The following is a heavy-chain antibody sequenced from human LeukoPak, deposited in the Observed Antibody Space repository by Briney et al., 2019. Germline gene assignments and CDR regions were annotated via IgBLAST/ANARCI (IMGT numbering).Heavy chain of an antibody. CDR2: IRDKANSHTT. D-gene: IGHD2-2*01. V-gene: IGHV3-72*01. CDR3: ARAATAVHQYRYGMDV. Sequence: PGGSLRLSCAASGFTFSDHYMDWVRQAPGEGLEWVGRIRDKANSHTTQYAASVRGRFTISRDDSKNSLYLQMTSLKTEDTAVYYCARAATAVHQYRYGMDVWGQGTAVTVSS. J-gene: IGHJ6*02. CDR1: GFTFSDHY.